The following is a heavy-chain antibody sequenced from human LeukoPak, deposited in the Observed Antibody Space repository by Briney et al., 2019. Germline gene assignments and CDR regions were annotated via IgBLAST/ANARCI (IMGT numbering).Heavy chain of an antibody. CDR3: AREVSPGGIHGYYYGMDV. CDR1: GFTFSSYA. V-gene: IGHV3-48*04. D-gene: IGHD3-16*01. J-gene: IGHJ6*02. Sequence: PGGSLRLSCAASGFTFSSYAMNWIRQAPGKGLEWVSYISSRGSTIYYADSVKGRFTISRDNAKNSLYLQMNSLRAEDTAVYYCAREVSPGGIHGYYYGMDVWGQGTTVTVSS. CDR2: ISSRGSTI.